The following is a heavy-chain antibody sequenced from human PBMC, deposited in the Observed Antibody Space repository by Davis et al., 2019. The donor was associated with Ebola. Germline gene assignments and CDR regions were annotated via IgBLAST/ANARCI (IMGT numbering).Heavy chain of an antibody. D-gene: IGHD4-17*01. CDR1: GFSLSTYA. CDR2: MSGSGGSI. CDR3: TRHVSGDFWYFDL. J-gene: IGHJ2*01. V-gene: IGHV3-23*01. Sequence: GGSLRLSCEASGFSLSTYAMTWVRQAPGKGLEWVSAMSGSGGSIYYADSVKGRFTISKDTSKNTLYLQMNSLRAEDTAVYYCTRHVSGDFWYFDLWGRGTLVTVSS.